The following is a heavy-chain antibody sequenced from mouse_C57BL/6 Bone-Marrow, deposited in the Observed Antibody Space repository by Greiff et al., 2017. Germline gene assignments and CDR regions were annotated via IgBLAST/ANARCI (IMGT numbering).Heavy chain of an antibody. CDR3: ARGSSGYPYAMDY. Sequence: EVKLLESGPGLVKPSQSLSLTCSVTGYSITSGYYWNWIRQFPGNKLEWMGYISYDGSNNYNPSLKNRISITRDTSKNQFFLKLNSVTTEDTATYYCARGSSGYPYAMDYWGQGTSVTVSS. J-gene: IGHJ4*01. V-gene: IGHV3-6*01. CDR2: ISYDGSN. D-gene: IGHD3-2*02. CDR1: GYSITSGYY.